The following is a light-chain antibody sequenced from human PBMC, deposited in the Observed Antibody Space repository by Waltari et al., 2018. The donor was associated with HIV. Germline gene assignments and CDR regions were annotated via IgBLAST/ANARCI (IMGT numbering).Light chain of an antibody. J-gene: IGLJ3*02. V-gene: IGLV1-47*01. CDR3: AAWDDSLSGWV. CDR1: SSNIGDNY. Sequence: QSALTQPPSTSGTPGQTVTIPCSGSSSNIGDNYVSWYQQLPGTAPKLLIYRNSQRPSGVRARFSGSQSGTSASLAINDLRSEDEAEYHCAAWDDSLSGWVFGGGTNLTVL. CDR2: RNS.